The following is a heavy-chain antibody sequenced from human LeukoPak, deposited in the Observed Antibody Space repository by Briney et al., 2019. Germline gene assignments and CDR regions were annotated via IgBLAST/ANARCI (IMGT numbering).Heavy chain of an antibody. CDR3: ARDFPYDSSGYYSSDAFDI. D-gene: IGHD3-22*01. CDR1: GGSISSYY. CDR2: IYTSGST. J-gene: IGHJ3*02. Sequence: PSETLSLICTVSGGSISSYYWSWIRQPAGKGLEWIGRIYTSGSTNYNPSLKSRVTMSVDTSKNQFSLKLSSVTAADTAVYYCARDFPYDSSGYYSSDAFDIWGQGTMVTVSS. V-gene: IGHV4-4*07.